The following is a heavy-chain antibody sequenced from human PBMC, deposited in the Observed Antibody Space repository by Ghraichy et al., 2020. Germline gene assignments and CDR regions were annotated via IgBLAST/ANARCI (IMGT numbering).Heavy chain of an antibody. D-gene: IGHD1-26*01. CDR1: GGSISSSSYY. CDR3: ARGGKLVFSGSLKEAVYWYFDL. Sequence: SETLSLTCTVSGGSISSSSYYWGWIRQPPGKGLEWIGSIYYSGSTYYNPSLKSRVTISVDTSKNQFSLKLSSVTAADTAVYYCARGGKLVFSGSLKEAVYWYFDLWGRGTLVTVSS. J-gene: IGHJ2*01. CDR2: IYYSGST. V-gene: IGHV4-39*07.